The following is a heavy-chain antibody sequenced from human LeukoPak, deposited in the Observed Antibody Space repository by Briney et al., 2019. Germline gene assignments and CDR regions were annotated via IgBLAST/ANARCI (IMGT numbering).Heavy chain of an antibody. D-gene: IGHD3-22*01. CDR1: GGSISSGDYY. J-gene: IGHJ4*02. CDR3: ARDHYYDSSGTRNFDY. V-gene: IGHV4-30-4*08. CDR2: IYYSGST. Sequence: PSETLSLTCTVSGGSISSGDYYWRWIRQPPGKGLEWIGYIYYSGSTYYNPSLKSRVTISVDTSKNQFSLKLSSVTAADTAVYYCARDHYYDSSGTRNFDYWGQGTLVTVSS.